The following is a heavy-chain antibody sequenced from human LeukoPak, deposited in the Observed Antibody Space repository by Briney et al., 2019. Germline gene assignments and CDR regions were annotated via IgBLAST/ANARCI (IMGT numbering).Heavy chain of an antibody. D-gene: IGHD3-22*01. J-gene: IGHJ6*03. CDR1: GYTFTGYY. CDR3: ARGYDSSGYPYYYYYMDV. Sequence: ASVKVSCKASGYTFTGYYMHWVRQAPGQGLEWMGWINPNSGGTNYAQKFQGRVTMTRDTSISTAYMELSRLRPDDTAVYYCARGYDSSGYPYYYYYMDVWGKGTAVTISS. CDR2: INPNSGGT. V-gene: IGHV1-2*02.